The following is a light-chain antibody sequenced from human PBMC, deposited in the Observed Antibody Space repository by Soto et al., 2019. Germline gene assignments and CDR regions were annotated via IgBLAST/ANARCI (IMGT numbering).Light chain of an antibody. V-gene: IGKV3-15*01. J-gene: IGKJ4*01. CDR3: QQYNNWPPLT. CDR2: GAS. CDR1: QSVSGN. Sequence: EIVMTQSPATLSVSPGERATLSCRASQSVSGNLAWYQQKPGQAPRLLIYGASTRATGIPARFSGSGSGTELTLTISSLQSEDFAVHYCQQYNNWPPLTFGRGTKVEIK.